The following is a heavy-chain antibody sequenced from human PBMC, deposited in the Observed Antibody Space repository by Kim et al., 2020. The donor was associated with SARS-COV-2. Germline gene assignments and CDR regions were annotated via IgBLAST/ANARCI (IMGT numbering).Heavy chain of an antibody. CDR1: GFTVSSYY. D-gene: IGHD2-8*02. V-gene: IGHV3-53*01. CDR2: IYSGGST. CDR3: ARGWGSPYYGMDV. Sequence: GGSLRLSCAASGFTVSSYYMSWVRQAPGKGLEWVSVIYSGGSTYYADSVKGRFTISRNNSKNTLYLQMNSLRAEDTAGYYCARGWGSPYYGMDVWGQGTTVTVSS. J-gene: IGHJ6*02.